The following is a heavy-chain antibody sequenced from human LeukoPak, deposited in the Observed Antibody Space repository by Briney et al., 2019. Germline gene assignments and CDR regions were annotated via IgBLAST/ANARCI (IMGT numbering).Heavy chain of an antibody. CDR1: GYTXTDCY. D-gene: IGHD1-7*01. V-gene: IGHV1-2*02. Sequence: ASVKVSCKASGYTXTDCYMHWVRQAPGQGLEWMGWINPNSGGTNYAQNFQGRVTMTRDTSISSTYMELRRLTSDDTAVYYCARGRRELAFDIWGQGTMVTVSS. CDR2: INPNSGGT. J-gene: IGHJ3*02. CDR3: ARGRRELAFDI.